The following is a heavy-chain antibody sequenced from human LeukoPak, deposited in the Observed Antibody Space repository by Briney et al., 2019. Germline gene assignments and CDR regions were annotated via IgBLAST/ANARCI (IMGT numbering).Heavy chain of an antibody. CDR1: GGSITSDY. CDR2: ISYSGST. V-gene: IGHV4-59*08. CDR3: AGFYYDSRGYWYYFDY. J-gene: IGHJ4*02. D-gene: IGHD3-22*01. Sequence: SETLSLTCTVSGGSITSDYWSWIRQPPGKGLEWIGYISYSGSTSYDPSLKSRVTISGDSSKKQFSLKLSSVTAADTAVYYCAGFYYDSRGYWYYFDYWGQGTLVTVSS.